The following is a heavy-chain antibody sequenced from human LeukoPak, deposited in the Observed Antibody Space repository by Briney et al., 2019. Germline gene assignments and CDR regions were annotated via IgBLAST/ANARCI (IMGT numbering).Heavy chain of an antibody. D-gene: IGHD1-26*01. CDR3: AKHSGSYFIYYVDS. CDR2: ISGSAYNT. Sequence: GGSLRLSCAASGFTFSSYGMSWVRQAPGKGLEWLSTISGSAYNTYYADSVKGRFTISRDNSANTLYLQMNSLRAEDTALYYCAKHSGSYFIYYVDSWGQGTPVTVSS. CDR1: GFTFSSYG. J-gene: IGHJ4*02. V-gene: IGHV3-23*01.